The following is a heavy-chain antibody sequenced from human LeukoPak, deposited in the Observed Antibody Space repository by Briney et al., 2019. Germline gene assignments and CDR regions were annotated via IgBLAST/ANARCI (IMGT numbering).Heavy chain of an antibody. J-gene: IGHJ6*03. Sequence: SETLSLTCTVSGGSISSYYWSWIRQPPGKGLEWIGYIYYSGSTNYNPSLKSRVTISVDTSKNQFSLKLSSVTAADTAVYYCARGGSSSSWYDYYYYYMDVWGKGTTVTVSS. CDR2: IYYSGST. V-gene: IGHV4-59*01. CDR1: GGSISSYY. D-gene: IGHD6-13*01. CDR3: ARGGSSSSWYDYYYYYMDV.